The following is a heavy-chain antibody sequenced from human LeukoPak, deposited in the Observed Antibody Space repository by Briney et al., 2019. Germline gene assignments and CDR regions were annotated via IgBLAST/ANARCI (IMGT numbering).Heavy chain of an antibody. D-gene: IGHD2-15*01. CDR3: AREGNCSGGSCHYYYYGMDV. V-gene: IGHV1-18*01. Sequence: ASVKVSCKASGYTFTSYGISWVRQAPGQGLEWMGWISAYNGNTNYAQKLQGRVTMTTDTSTSTAYMELRSLRSDDTAVYYCAREGNCSGGSCHYYYYGMDVWGQGTTVTVSS. CDR1: GYTFTSYG. J-gene: IGHJ6*02. CDR2: ISAYNGNT.